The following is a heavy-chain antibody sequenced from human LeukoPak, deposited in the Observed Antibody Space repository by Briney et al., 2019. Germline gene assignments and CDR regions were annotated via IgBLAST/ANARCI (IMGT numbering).Heavy chain of an antibody. CDR3: ATRGLYYTYYMDV. J-gene: IGHJ6*03. V-gene: IGHV3-23*01. Sequence: GGSLRLSCAASGLTFSNCAMSWVRQAAGKGLEWVSTISGSGDSTYYADSVKGRVTISRDNFKNTLNLQMDSLRADDTAVYYCATRGLYYTYYMDVWGKGTTVTVSS. D-gene: IGHD3-10*01. CDR2: ISGSGDST. CDR1: GLTFSNCA.